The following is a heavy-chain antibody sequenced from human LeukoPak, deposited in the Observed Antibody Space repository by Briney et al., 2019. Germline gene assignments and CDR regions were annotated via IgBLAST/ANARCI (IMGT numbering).Heavy chain of an antibody. V-gene: IGHV1-69*13. CDR3: ARGTAIRSVHFDL. Sequence: ASVKVSCKASGGTFSSYAISWVRQAPGQGLEWMGGITPIFGTANYAQKFQGRVTITADESTSTAYMELSSLRSEDTAVYYCARGTAIRSVHFDLWGRGTLVTVSS. J-gene: IGHJ2*01. CDR2: ITPIFGTA. D-gene: IGHD5-18*01. CDR1: GGTFSSYA.